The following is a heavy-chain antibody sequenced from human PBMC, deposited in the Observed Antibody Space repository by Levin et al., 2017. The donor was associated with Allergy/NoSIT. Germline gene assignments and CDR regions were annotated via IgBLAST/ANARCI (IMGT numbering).Heavy chain of an antibody. CDR2: INPDSGGT. CDR1: GYTFTGYY. Sequence: ASVKVSCQASGYTFTGYYMHWVRQAPGQGLEWMGWINPDSGGTNYAQKFQGRITMTRDTSISTAYMELSRLRSDDTAVYYCARVISYSSGYLVTLQAHYYHYWGQGTLVTVSS. J-gene: IGHJ4*02. V-gene: IGHV1-2*02. CDR3: ARVISYSSGYLVTLQAHYYHY. D-gene: IGHD3-22*01.